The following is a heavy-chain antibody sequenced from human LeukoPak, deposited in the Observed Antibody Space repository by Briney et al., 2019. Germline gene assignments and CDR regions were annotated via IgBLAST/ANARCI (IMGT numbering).Heavy chain of an antibody. V-gene: IGHV4-34*01. Sequence: PSETLSLTCAVYGGPFSGYYWSWIRQPPGKGLEWIGEINHSGSTNYNPSLKSRVTISVDTSKNQFSLKLSSVTAADTAVYYCARITTPRSPLVVPAAVHFDYWGQGTLVTVSS. D-gene: IGHD2-2*01. CDR3: ARITTPRSPLVVPAAVHFDY. CDR2: INHSGST. CDR1: GGPFSGYY. J-gene: IGHJ4*02.